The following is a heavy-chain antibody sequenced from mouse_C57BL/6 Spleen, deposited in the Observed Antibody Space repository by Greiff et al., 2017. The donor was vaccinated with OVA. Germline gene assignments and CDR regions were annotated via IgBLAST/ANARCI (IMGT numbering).Heavy chain of an antibody. CDR3: AGGAYFDY. Sequence: EVQVVESGGDLVKPGGSLKLSCAASGFTFSSYGMSWVRQTPDKRLEWVATISSGGSYTYYPDSVKGRFTISRDNAKNTLYLQMSSLKSEDTAMYYCAGGAYFDYWGQGTTLTVSS. J-gene: IGHJ2*01. CDR1: GFTFSSYG. V-gene: IGHV5-6*01. CDR2: ISSGGSYT.